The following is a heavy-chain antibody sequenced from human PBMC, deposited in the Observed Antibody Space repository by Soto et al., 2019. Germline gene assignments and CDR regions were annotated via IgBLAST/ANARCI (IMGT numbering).Heavy chain of an antibody. Sequence: PGGSLRLSCAASGFTFSSYWMHWVRQAPGKGLVWVSRINSDGSSTSYADSVKGRFTISRDNAKNTLYLQMNSLRAEDTAVYYCARDSTAPLLWFATYYYYYMDVWGKGTTVTVSS. V-gene: IGHV3-74*01. D-gene: IGHD3-10*01. CDR1: GFTFSSYW. J-gene: IGHJ6*03. CDR2: INSDGSST. CDR3: ARDSTAPLLWFATYYYYYMDV.